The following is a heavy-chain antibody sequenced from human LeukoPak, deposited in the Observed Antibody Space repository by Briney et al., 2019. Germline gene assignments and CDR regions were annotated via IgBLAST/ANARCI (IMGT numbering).Heavy chain of an antibody. CDR3: ARAAHYDILVPTFDY. D-gene: IGHD3-9*01. Sequence: SVKVSCTASGGTFSSYAISWVRQAPGQGLEWMGGIIPIFGTANYAQKFQGRVTITADESTSTAYMELSSLRSEDTAVYYCARAAHYDILVPTFDYWGQGTLVTVSS. V-gene: IGHV1-69*13. J-gene: IGHJ4*02. CDR1: GGTFSSYA. CDR2: IIPIFGTA.